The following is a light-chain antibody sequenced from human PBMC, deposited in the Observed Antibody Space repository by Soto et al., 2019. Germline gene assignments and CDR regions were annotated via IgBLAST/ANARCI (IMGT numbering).Light chain of an antibody. CDR2: LGS. Sequence: DIVMTQSPLSLPVTPGEPASISCRSSQSLLHSDGYNYLDWFLQRPGQSPQLLIYLGSSRASGVPDRFSGSGSGTDFTLKISRVEAEDVGVYYCMQALQTPLTFGGRTKVDIK. V-gene: IGKV2-28*01. CDR3: MQALQTPLT. J-gene: IGKJ4*01. CDR1: QSLLHSDGYNY.